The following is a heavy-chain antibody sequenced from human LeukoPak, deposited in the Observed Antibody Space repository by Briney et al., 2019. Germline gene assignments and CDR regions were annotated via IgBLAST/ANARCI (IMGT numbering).Heavy chain of an antibody. J-gene: IGHJ6*02. V-gene: IGHV5-51*01. D-gene: IGHD2-21*02. CDR1: GYRFTNYW. CDR2: IYPGDSDT. CDR3: ASRSVVTTPYDYYYDMDV. Sequence: GEALETSFKGSGYRFTNYWIGLGRQLPGKGLGWMGIIYPGDSDTSYSPSFQGQVTISADTSKSPASLQWSTLKASDTAVYYCASRSVVTTPYDYYYDMDVWGQGTTVTVSS.